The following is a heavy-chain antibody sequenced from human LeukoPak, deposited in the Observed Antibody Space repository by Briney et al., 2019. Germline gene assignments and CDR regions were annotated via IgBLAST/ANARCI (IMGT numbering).Heavy chain of an antibody. J-gene: IGHJ4*02. V-gene: IGHV4-34*01. CDR3: ARKGLLWFGELPFFDY. CDR1: GWPFSGYY. CDR2: INHSGST. Sequence: SETLSLTCAVYGWPFSGYYWSWIRQLPGKGLEWIGEINHSGSTNYNPSLKSRVTISVGTSKNQFSLKLSSVTAADTAVYYCARKGLLWFGELPFFDYWGQGTLVTVSS. D-gene: IGHD3-10*01.